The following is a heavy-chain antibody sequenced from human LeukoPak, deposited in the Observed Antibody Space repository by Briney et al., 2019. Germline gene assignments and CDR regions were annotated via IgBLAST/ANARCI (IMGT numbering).Heavy chain of an antibody. D-gene: IGHD6-13*01. CDR1: GFTFSSYG. CDR2: IRYDGSNK. J-gene: IGHJ3*02. Sequence: GGSLRLSCAASGFTFSSYGMHWVRQAPGKGLEWVAFIRYDGSNKYYADSVKGRFTISRDNSKNTLYLQMNSLRTEDTAVYYCAKDRYRSSWYGGDAFDIWSQGTMVTVSS. V-gene: IGHV3-30*02. CDR3: AKDRYRSSWYGGDAFDI.